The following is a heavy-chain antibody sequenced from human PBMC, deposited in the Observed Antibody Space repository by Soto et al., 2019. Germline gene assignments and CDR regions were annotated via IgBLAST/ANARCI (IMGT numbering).Heavy chain of an antibody. Sequence: GGSLRLACAASGFTFSTYAMSWVRQAPGKGLEWVSAISASGGETYYADSLRGRFTISRDNSINTLYLQMNSLRTEDTAVYYCAHPRGYGVFDAYDIWGQGALVTVSS. J-gene: IGHJ3*02. CDR1: GFTFSTYA. CDR2: ISASGGET. CDR3: AHPRGYGVFDAYDI. V-gene: IGHV3-23*01. D-gene: IGHD4-17*01.